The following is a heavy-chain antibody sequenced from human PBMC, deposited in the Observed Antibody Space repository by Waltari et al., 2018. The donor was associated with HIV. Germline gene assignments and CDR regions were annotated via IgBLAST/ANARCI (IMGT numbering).Heavy chain of an antibody. Sequence: QVQLVQSGAEIKKPRASVRISCKAFGYSFIDFDINWVRRPPGRGLEWVGWMNPENGDAGYGHKFKGRFSLTRDTSTDTAYMDVDNLKSEDTAIYYCTKGRRGALFGDEWGQGTLVTVYS. V-gene: IGHV1-8*02. CDR2: MNPENGDA. CDR3: TKGRRGALFGDE. J-gene: IGHJ4*02. D-gene: IGHD3-3*01. CDR1: GYSFIDFD.